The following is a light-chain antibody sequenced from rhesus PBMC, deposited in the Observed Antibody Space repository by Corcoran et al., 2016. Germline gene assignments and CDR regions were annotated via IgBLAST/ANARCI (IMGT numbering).Light chain of an antibody. CDR3: SSNLNSAIYI. Sequence: QAVPTQSPSLSGSTGQSVSISCSGTSTDIGDYNRVSWYQQHPGKVPKLIIYEVTKRPSGVSDRVSGSESRKTASLTISGLPVEDEADYYCSSNLNSAIYILGGGTRLTV. CDR2: EVT. V-gene: IGLV2-13*03. J-gene: IGLJ1*01. CDR1: STDIGDYNR.